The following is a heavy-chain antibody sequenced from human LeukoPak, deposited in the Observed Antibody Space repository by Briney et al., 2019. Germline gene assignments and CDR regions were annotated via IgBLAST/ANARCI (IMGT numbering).Heavy chain of an antibody. Sequence: GGSLRLSCAASGFTFSSYSMNWVRQAPGKGLEWVSSISSSSSYIYYADSVKGRFTISRDNAKNSLYLQMNSLRAEDTAVYYCARDPRSVAGKRRAFDIWGQGTMVTVSS. CDR2: ISSSSSYI. J-gene: IGHJ3*02. CDR3: ARDPRSVAGKRRAFDI. D-gene: IGHD4-23*01. V-gene: IGHV3-21*01. CDR1: GFTFSSYS.